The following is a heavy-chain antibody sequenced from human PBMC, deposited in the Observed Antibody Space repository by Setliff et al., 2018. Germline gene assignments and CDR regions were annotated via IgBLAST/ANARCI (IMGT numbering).Heavy chain of an antibody. CDR1: GFTFSNHG. D-gene: IGHD3-22*01. Sequence: GGSMRLSCAASGFTFSNHGMHWVRQAPGKGLEWVAFIRHDGNNKYYKDSVRGRFTISRDNSKNTVYLQMNNLRPEDTAVYYCAKELIEVMMTGLEFWGQGTMVTVSS. CDR3: AKELIEVMMTGLEF. CDR2: IRHDGNNK. V-gene: IGHV3-30*02. J-gene: IGHJ4*02.